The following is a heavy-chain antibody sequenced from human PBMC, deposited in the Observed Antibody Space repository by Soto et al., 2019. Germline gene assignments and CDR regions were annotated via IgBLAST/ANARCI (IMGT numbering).Heavy chain of an antibody. D-gene: IGHD4-17*01. CDR3: AKDFTPDGYWDFDY. J-gene: IGHJ4*02. V-gene: IGHV3-23*01. CDR2: VLQTGSST. CDR1: GFTFSTYT. Sequence: GGSLRLSCAASGFTFSTYTMSWVRQAPGKGLEWVSAVLQTGSSTYYADSVKGRFTISRDNSKNTLYLQMNNLRAEDTAVYYCAKDFTPDGYWDFDYWGQGTLVTVSS.